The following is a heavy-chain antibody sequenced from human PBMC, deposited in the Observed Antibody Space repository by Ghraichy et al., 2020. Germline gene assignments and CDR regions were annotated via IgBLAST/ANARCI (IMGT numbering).Heavy chain of an antibody. CDR2: IKQDGSEK. CDR3: ARDYRFWGY. V-gene: IGHV3-7*03. Sequence: LSLTCAASGFTFSGYWMSWVRQAPGKGLEWVANIKQDGSEKYYVDSVKGRFTISRDNAKNSVFLQMNSLRAEDTAVYYCARDYRFWGYWGQGTLVTVSS. CDR1: GFTFSGYW. J-gene: IGHJ4*02. D-gene: IGHD3-16*01.